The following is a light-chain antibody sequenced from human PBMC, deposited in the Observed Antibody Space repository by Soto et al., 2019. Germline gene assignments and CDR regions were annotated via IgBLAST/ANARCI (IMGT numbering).Light chain of an antibody. CDR3: SSYAAYRASYV. J-gene: IGLJ1*01. Sequence: QSALTQPDSVSGSPGQSITISCTGTAGDVGSYNLVSWYQQRPGKAPKLLIYEATKRPLGLSNRFSGSRSGNTASLTISGLQAEDEADYYCSSYAAYRASYVFGPGTKVTVL. CDR2: EAT. CDR1: AGDVGSYNL. V-gene: IGLV2-23*01.